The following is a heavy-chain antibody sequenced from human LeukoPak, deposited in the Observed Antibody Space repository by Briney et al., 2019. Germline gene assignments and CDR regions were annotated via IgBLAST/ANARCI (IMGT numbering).Heavy chain of an antibody. Sequence: PSETLSLTCAVSGGSIRSGGYSWSWIRQPPGRGLEWIGYIYYSGSTYYNPSLKSRVTISVDTSKNQFSLKLSSVTAADTAVYYCARVAARPVDNWFDPWGQGTLVTVSS. CDR3: ARVAARPVDNWFDP. CDR2: IYYSGST. CDR1: GGSIRSGGYS. D-gene: IGHD6-6*01. J-gene: IGHJ5*02. V-gene: IGHV4-30-4*07.